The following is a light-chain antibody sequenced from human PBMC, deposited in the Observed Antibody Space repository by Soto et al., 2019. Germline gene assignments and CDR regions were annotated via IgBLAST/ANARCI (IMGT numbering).Light chain of an antibody. CDR2: GAF. J-gene: IGKJ1*01. Sequence: EIVMTQSPATLSVSPGERATLSGRASQSVSCNLAWYQHKPGQAPRLLIYGAFTRATGIPARFIGSVSGTEFTLTISSLQSEYIAIYYCHHYNNRPPWTFGQVTKVQIK. CDR1: QSVSCN. CDR3: HHYNNRPPWT. V-gene: IGKV3-15*01.